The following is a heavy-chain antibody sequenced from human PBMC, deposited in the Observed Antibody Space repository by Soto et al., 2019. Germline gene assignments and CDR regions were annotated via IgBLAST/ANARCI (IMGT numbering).Heavy chain of an antibody. Sequence: SDTLSLTCTVSGASISSYYWSWIMQPPGKGLEWIGYIYYSGSTNYNPSLKSRVTISVDTSKNQFSLKLSSVTAADTAVYYCARALILTGYYIHDAFDIWGQGTMVT. J-gene: IGHJ3*02. D-gene: IGHD3-9*01. CDR2: IYYSGST. CDR1: GASISSYY. V-gene: IGHV4-59*07. CDR3: ARALILTGYYIHDAFDI.